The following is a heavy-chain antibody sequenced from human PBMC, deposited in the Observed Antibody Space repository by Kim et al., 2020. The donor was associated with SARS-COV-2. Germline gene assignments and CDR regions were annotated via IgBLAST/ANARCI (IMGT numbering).Heavy chain of an antibody. V-gene: IGHV3-21*01. CDR2: ISSSSSYI. D-gene: IGHD3-22*01. Sequence: GGSLRLSCAASGFTFSSYSMNWVRQSPGKGLEWVSSISSSSSYIYYADSVKGRFTISRDNAKNSLYLQMNSLRAEDTAVYYCASPSPYYYDSSGYLYSQYYYYGMDHWGQGTT. CDR1: GFTFSSYS. CDR3: ASPSPYYYDSSGYLYSQYYYYGMDH. J-gene: IGHJ6*02.